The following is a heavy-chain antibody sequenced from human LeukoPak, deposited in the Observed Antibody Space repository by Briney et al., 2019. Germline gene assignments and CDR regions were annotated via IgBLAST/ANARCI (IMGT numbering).Heavy chain of an antibody. J-gene: IGHJ3*02. Sequence: GGSLRLSCAVSGFTFSSYGMSWVRQAPGKGLEWVANIKQDGSEKYYVDSVKGRFTISRDNAKNSVYLQMNSLRAEDMAVYYCARMWFPDGFDIWGQGTTVTVSS. CDR3: ARMWFPDGFDI. CDR2: IKQDGSEK. D-gene: IGHD2-21*01. CDR1: GFTFSSYG. V-gene: IGHV3-7*01.